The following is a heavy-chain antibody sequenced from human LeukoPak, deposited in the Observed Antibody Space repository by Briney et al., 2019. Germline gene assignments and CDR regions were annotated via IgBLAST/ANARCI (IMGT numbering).Heavy chain of an antibody. J-gene: IGHJ3*02. CDR2: ITPFNGNT. V-gene: IGHV1-45*02. Sequence: ASVKVSCKASGYTFTYRYLHWVRQAPGQALEWMGWITPFNGNTNYAQKFQDRVTITRDRSMSTAYMELSSLRSEDTAMYYCASYSGSYPMQAFDIWGQGTMVTVSS. D-gene: IGHD1-26*01. CDR1: GYTFTYRY. CDR3: ASYSGSYPMQAFDI.